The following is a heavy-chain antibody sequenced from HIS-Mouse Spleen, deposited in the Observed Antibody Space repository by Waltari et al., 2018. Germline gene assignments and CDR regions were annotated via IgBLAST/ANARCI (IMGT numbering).Heavy chain of an antibody. V-gene: IGHV3-21*01. J-gene: IGHJ4*02. CDR1: GFTFSSYS. D-gene: IGHD3-9*01. Sequence: EVQLVESGGGLVKPGGSLRLSCAASGFTFSSYSMNWVRQAPGKGLGWVSSISSSSSYIYYADSVKGRFTISRDNAKNSLYLQMNSLRAEDTAVYYCARDDAVTPLYYDILTGDFDYWGQGTLVTVSS. CDR3: ARDDAVTPLYYDILTGDFDY. CDR2: ISSSSSYI.